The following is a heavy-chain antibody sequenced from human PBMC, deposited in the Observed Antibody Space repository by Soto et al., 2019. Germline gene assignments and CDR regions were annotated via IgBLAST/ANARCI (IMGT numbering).Heavy chain of an antibody. Sequence: QVQLQESGPGLVKPSQTLSLTCTVSGGSVTSGGYYWTWIRQHPGKGLEWIGYIHNSGSTYYNPSLTRRINTSVDKSKNQISLKLSFVTAADTAVYYCARNRGDPPGYYSYGMDVWGQGTTVTVSS. CDR1: GGSVTSGGYY. D-gene: IGHD2-21*02. CDR2: IHNSGST. J-gene: IGHJ6*02. CDR3: ARNRGDPPGYYSYGMDV. V-gene: IGHV4-31*03.